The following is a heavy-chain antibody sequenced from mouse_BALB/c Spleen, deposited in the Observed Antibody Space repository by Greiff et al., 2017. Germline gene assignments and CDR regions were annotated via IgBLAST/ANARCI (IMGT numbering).Heavy chain of an antibody. CDR1: GFTFSSYT. J-gene: IGHJ2*01. V-gene: IGHV5-12-2*01. CDR2: ISNGGGST. Sequence: EVMLVESGGGLVQPGGSLKLSCAASGFTFSSYTMSWVRQTPEKRLEWVAYISNGGGSTYYPDTVKGRFTISRDNAKNTLYLQMSSLKSEDTAMYYCARESYDRYGDYFDYWGQGTTLTVSS. CDR3: ARESYDRYGDYFDY. D-gene: IGHD2-14*01.